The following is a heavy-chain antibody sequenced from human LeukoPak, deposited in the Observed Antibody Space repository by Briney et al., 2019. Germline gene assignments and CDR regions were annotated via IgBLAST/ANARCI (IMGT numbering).Heavy chain of an antibody. D-gene: IGHD3-16*01. V-gene: IGHV4-4*07. Sequence: KTSETLSLTCTVSGGSISSYYWSWIRQPAGKGLEWIGRIYTSGSTNYNPSLKSRVTMSVDTSKNQFSLKLSSVTAADTAVYYCARVKDPGGYYYYYYMDIWGKGNTVTVSS. CDR1: GGSISSYY. CDR2: IYTSGST. J-gene: IGHJ6*03. CDR3: ARVKDPGGYYYYYYMDI.